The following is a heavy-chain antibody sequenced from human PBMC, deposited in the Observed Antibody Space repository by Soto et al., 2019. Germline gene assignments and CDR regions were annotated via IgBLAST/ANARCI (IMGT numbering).Heavy chain of an antibody. V-gene: IGHV3-30-3*01. CDR1: GFTFSSYA. J-gene: IGHJ5*02. CDR2: ISYDGSNK. D-gene: IGHD6-19*01. Sequence: QVQLVESGGGVVQPGRSLRLSCAASGFTFSSYAMHWVRQAPGKALEWVAVISYDGSNKYYADSVKGRFTISRDNSKNTLYLRMNSLRAEDTAVYYCASSYSSGWDYNWFDPWGQGTLVTVSS. CDR3: ASSYSSGWDYNWFDP.